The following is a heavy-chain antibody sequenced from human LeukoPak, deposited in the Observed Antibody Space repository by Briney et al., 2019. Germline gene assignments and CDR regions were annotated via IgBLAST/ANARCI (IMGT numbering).Heavy chain of an antibody. CDR3: ARNYGSGSYDDY. D-gene: IGHD3-10*01. CDR2: FDPEDGET. V-gene: IGHV1-24*01. Sequence: VASVKVSCKVSGYTLTELSMHWVRQAPGKGLEWMGGFDPEDGETIYAQKFQGRVTMTEDTSTDTAYMELSSLRSEDTAVYYCARNYGSGSYDDYWGQGTLVTVSS. CDR1: GYTLTELS. J-gene: IGHJ4*02.